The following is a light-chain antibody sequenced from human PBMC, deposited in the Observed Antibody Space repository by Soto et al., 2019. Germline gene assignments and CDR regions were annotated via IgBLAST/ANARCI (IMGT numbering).Light chain of an antibody. CDR2: GAS. CDR1: QSVTSNY. V-gene: IGKV3-20*01. Sequence: EIVLTQSPGTLSLSPGERATLSCRASQSVTSNYLAWYQQKPGQAPRLLVYGASSRATGISDRFSGSGSGTDFTLTISRLEPEDFAVYYCQQYGGTPPITFGQGTRLEIK. J-gene: IGKJ5*01. CDR3: QQYGGTPPIT.